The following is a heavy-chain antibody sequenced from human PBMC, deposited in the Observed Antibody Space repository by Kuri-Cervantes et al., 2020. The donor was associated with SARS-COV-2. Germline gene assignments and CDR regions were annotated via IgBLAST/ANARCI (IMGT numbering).Heavy chain of an antibody. CDR2: IYYSGST. Sequence: SETLSLTCTVSGGSISSYYWSWIRQPPGKGLEWIGYIYYSGSTKYNPSLKSRVTISVDTSKNQFSLKLSSVTAADTAVYYCARIPITMVRGSRFDPWGQGTLVTVSS. D-gene: IGHD3-10*01. V-gene: IGHV4-59*08. CDR3: ARIPITMVRGSRFDP. J-gene: IGHJ5*02. CDR1: GGSISSYY.